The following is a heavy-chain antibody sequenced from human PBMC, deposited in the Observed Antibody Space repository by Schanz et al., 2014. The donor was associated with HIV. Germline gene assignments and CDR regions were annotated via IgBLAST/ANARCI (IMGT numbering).Heavy chain of an antibody. J-gene: IGHJ3*02. CDR3: ARSPDWAGTDAFDI. CDR2: IWDAGSYK. Sequence: QVQLVESGGGVVQPGRSLRLSCAASGFTFSNFAMHWVRQAPGKGLEWAAVIWDAGSYKYYADSVKGRFTISRDNPKNTLYLQMNSLRAEDTAIYYCARSPDWAGTDAFDIWGQGTMVTVSS. CDR1: GFTFSNFA. D-gene: IGHD6-19*01. V-gene: IGHV3-33*01.